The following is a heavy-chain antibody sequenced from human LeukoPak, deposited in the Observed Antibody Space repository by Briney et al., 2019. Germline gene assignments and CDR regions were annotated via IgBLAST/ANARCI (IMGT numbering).Heavy chain of an antibody. CDR3: ARDKKGYSYGYYYYMDV. CDR2: INYSGST. J-gene: IGHJ6*03. CDR1: GGSISSDNYY. D-gene: IGHD5-18*01. Sequence: SETLSLTCTVSGGSISSDNYYWSWIRQPPGKGLEWIGYINYSGSTDYNPSLKSRVTISVDTSKNQFSLKLSSVTAADTAVYYCARDKKGYSYGYYYYMDVWGKGTTVTISS. V-gene: IGHV4-61*01.